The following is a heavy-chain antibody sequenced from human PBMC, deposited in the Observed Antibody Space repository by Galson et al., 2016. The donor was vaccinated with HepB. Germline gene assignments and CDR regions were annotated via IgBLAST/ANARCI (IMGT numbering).Heavy chain of an antibody. CDR3: ARKFSRINMVRGVPRRGNMDV. Sequence: SETLSLTCAVYGGSFSVSAYHWTWIRQPPGKGLEWIGEIDHRGSTYYSPSLKSRLTISVDTSKSQFSLRLTSVTAADTAVYYCARKFSRINMVRGVPRRGNMDVWGQGTTITVSS. V-gene: IGHV4-34*01. CDR2: IDHRGST. D-gene: IGHD3-10*01. CDR1: GGSFSVSAYH. J-gene: IGHJ6*02.